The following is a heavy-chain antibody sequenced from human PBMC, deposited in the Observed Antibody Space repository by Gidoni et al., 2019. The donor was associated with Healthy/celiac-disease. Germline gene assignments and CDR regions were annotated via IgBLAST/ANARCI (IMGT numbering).Heavy chain of an antibody. CDR3: ARDLGENWGSGYYYYYMDV. D-gene: IGHD7-27*01. CDR1: GGTFSRYA. CDR2: SIPIFGTA. Sequence: QVQLVQSGAEVKKPGSSVKVSCKASGGTFSRYAISWVRQAPGQGLEWMGGSIPIFGTANYAQKFQGRVTITADESTSTAYMELSSLRSEDTAVYYCARDLGENWGSGYYYYYMDVWGKGTTVTVSS. V-gene: IGHV1-69*01. J-gene: IGHJ6*03.